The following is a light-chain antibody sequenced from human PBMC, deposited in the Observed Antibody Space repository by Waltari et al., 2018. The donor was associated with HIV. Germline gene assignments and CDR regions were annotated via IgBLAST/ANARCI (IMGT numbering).Light chain of an antibody. CDR3: QQFNHYPPL. V-gene: IGKV1D-13*01. J-gene: IGKJ4*02. Sequence: AIHLTQSPSSLSAALGNRFTITCRASQGISRALAWYQQKPGKAPKLLIYDASGLERGVPSRFSGSGSGTDFTLTISSLQPEDFASYYCQQFNHYPPLFGGGTRVEIK. CDR2: DAS. CDR1: QGISRA.